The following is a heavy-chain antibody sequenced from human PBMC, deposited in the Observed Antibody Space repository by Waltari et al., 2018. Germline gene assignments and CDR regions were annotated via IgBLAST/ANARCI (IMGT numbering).Heavy chain of an antibody. CDR2: INNNGGGT. Sequence: QLLQSGGGLVPPGGSLPLTCAASGPPFDSYTMHWVRQSPGKGLQYVSTINNNGGGTHYADSVKGRFSVSRDNSRNKVFLQMGGLRLEDTAVYYCATDFRKSSYSWGQGTLVIVSS. V-gene: IGHV3-64*07. J-gene: IGHJ4*02. D-gene: IGHD2-21*01. CDR3: ATDFRKSSYS. CDR1: GPPFDSYT.